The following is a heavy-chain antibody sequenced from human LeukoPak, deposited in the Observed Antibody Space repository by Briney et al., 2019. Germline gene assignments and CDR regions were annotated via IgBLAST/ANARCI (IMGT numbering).Heavy chain of an antibody. CDR1: GGSISSSSDY. D-gene: IGHD2-2*01. CDR2: IYYSGST. Sequence: SETLSLTCTVSGGSISSSSDYWGWIRQPPGKGLEWIGSIYYSGSTYYNPSLKSRVTISVDTSKNQFSLKLSSVTAADTALYYCARSDIVVVPAAGRGTKNWFDPWGQGTLVTVSS. V-gene: IGHV4-39*01. J-gene: IGHJ5*02. CDR3: ARSDIVVVPAAGRGTKNWFDP.